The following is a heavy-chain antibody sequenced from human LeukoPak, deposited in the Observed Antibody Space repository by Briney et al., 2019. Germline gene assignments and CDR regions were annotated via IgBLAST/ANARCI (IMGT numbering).Heavy chain of an antibody. D-gene: IGHD5-18*01. J-gene: IGHJ4*02. Sequence: PSETLSLTCTVSGGSISSYYWSWIRQPPGKGLEWIGYIYYSGSTNYNPSLKSRVTISVDTSKNQFSLKLSSVTAADTAVYYCARWXXAMVSLEGYWGQGTLVTVSS. CDR3: ARWXXAMVSLEGY. CDR1: GGSISSYY. CDR2: IYYSGST. V-gene: IGHV4-59*08.